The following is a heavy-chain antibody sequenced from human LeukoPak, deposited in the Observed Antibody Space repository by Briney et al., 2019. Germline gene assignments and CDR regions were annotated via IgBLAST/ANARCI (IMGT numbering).Heavy chain of an antibody. CDR3: ARVDSSGYYPLDY. J-gene: IGHJ4*02. CDR1: GFTFSSYW. D-gene: IGHD3-22*01. V-gene: IGHV3-74*01. Sequence: GGSLRLSCAASGFTFSSYWMHWVRQAPGKGLVWVSRINSDGSSTSYADSVKGRFTISRDIAKNTLYLQMDSLRAEDTAVYYRARVDSSGYYPLDYWGQGTLVTVSS. CDR2: INSDGSST.